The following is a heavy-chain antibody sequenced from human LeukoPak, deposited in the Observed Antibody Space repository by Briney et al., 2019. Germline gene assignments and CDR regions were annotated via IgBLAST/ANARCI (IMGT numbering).Heavy chain of an antibody. D-gene: IGHD3-9*01. CDR2: ISGSGGST. CDR3: AKDPRRYDILTGYSDY. CDR1: GFTFSSYA. J-gene: IGHJ4*02. V-gene: IGHV3-23*01. Sequence: GGSLRLSCAASGFTFSSYAMSWVRQAPGKGLGWVSAISGSGGSTYYADSVKGRFTISRDNSKNTLYLQMNSLRAEDTAVYYCAKDPRRYDILTGYSDYWGQGTLVTVSS.